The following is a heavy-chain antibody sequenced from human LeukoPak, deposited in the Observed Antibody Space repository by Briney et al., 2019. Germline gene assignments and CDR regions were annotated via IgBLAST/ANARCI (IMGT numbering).Heavy chain of an antibody. V-gene: IGHV3-21*01. Sequence: KTGGSLRLSCAASGFTFSSYSMNWVRQAPGKGLEWVSSISSSSSYIYYADSVKGRLTISRDNSKNTLYLQMNSLRAEDTAVYYCARGPSGYHNTGGQGTLVTVSS. CDR1: GFTFSSYS. CDR3: ARGPSGYHNT. D-gene: IGHD5-12*01. J-gene: IGHJ4*02. CDR2: ISSSSSYI.